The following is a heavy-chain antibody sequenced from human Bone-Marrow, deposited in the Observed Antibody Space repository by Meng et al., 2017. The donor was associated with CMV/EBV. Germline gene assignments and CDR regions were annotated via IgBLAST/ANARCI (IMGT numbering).Heavy chain of an antibody. J-gene: IGHJ4*02. CDR1: GGSFSGYY. V-gene: IGHV4-34*01. CDR2: INHSGST. D-gene: IGHD5-12*01. CDR3: ASLSGYATYFDY. Sequence: SETLSLTCAVYGGSFSGYYWSWIRQPPGKGLEWIGEINHSGSTNYNPSLKSRVTISVDTSKNQFSLKLSSVTAADTAVYYCASLSGYATYFDYWGQGPLVTVSS.